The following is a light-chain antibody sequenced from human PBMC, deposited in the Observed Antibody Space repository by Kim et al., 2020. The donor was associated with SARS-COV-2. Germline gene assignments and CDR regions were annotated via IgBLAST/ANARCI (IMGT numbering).Light chain of an antibody. CDR1: SSNIGNYQ. Sequence: PGQRVTISCSGSSSNIGNYQVYWYQQLPGTAPKLLIYNNSQRPSGVPDRISGSKSGTSASLAISGLRSEDESDYYCAAWDDSLSAVFGGGTQLTVL. CDR2: NNS. J-gene: IGLJ3*02. V-gene: IGLV1-47*02. CDR3: AAWDDSLSAV.